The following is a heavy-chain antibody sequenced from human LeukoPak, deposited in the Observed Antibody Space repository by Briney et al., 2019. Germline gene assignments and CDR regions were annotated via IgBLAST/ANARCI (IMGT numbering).Heavy chain of an antibody. D-gene: IGHD5-18*01. CDR2: INWNGGST. CDR3: ARDFVDTAMVEWGYYYYYMDV. V-gene: IGHV3-20*04. Sequence: GGSLRLSCAASGFTFDDYGMSWVRQAPGKGLEWVSGINWNGGSTGYADSVKGRFTISRDNAKNSLYLQMNSLRAEDTALYYCARDFVDTAMVEWGYYYYYMDVWGKGTTVTVSS. CDR1: GFTFDDYG. J-gene: IGHJ6*03.